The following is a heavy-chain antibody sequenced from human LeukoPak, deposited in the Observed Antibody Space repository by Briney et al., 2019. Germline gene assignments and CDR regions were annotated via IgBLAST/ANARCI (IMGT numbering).Heavy chain of an antibody. CDR1: GFTFDDYG. CDR3: ARNYYDSSGYYLLLPDY. Sequence: GGSLRLSCTASGFTFDDYGMSWVRPAPGKGLEWVSGLNWNGGSTGYADSVKGRFTISRDNAKNSLYLQMNSLRAEDTALYYCARNYYDSSGYYLLLPDYWGQGTLVTVSS. J-gene: IGHJ4*02. D-gene: IGHD3-22*01. CDR2: LNWNGGST. V-gene: IGHV3-20*04.